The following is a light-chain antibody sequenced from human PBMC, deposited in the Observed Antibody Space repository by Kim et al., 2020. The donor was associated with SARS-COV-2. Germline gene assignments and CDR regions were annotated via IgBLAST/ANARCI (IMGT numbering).Light chain of an antibody. CDR3: QARDSSTWV. J-gene: IGLJ3*02. V-gene: IGLV3-1*01. CDR1: KLGDKY. Sequence: SYELTQPPSVSVSPGQTASITCSGDKLGDKYACWYQQKPGRSPVLVIYQDSKRPSGIPERFSGSNSGNTATLTISGTQAMDEADYYCQARDSSTWVFGGGTQLTVL. CDR2: QDS.